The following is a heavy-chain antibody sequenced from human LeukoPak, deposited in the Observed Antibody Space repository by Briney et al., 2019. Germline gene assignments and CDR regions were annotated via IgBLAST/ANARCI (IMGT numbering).Heavy chain of an antibody. CDR1: GFTFDDFA. D-gene: IGHD6-19*01. CDR3: AKDVDESVAGNSWFDP. J-gene: IGHJ5*02. Sequence: PGGSLRLSCAASGFTFDDFAMHWVRQAPGKGLEWVSGINWNSDTRAYADSVKGRFTISRDNAKNFVYLQMSSLRAEDTAFYYCAKDVDESVAGNSWFDPWGQGTLVTVSS. V-gene: IGHV3-9*01. CDR2: INWNSDTR.